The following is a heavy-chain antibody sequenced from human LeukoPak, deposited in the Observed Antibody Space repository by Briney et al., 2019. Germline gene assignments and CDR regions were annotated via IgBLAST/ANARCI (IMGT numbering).Heavy chain of an antibody. CDR2: ISGSGDDS. J-gene: IGHJ4*02. CDR1: GFTFSNYA. D-gene: IGHD2-2*01. V-gene: IGHV3-23*01. CDR3: AKDLVGCTGTSCYLAFDY. Sequence: PGGSLRLSCAASGFTFSNYAMTWVRQAPGKGLEWVSAISGSGDDSEYAASVRGRFTISRDNSKNTLWLQMNSLRAEDTAVYYCAKDLVGCTGTSCYLAFDYWGQGTLVTVSS.